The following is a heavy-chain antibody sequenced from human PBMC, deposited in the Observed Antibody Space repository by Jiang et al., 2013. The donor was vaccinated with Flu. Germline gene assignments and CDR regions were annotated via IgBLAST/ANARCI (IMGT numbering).Heavy chain of an antibody. J-gene: IGHJ4*02. CDR1: GDSVSSNSAA. Sequence: SQTLSLTCAISGDSVSSNSAAWNRIRQSPSRGLEWLGRTYYRSKWFKGYAPSVKSRITINPDTSKNEFSLQLNSVTPEDTAVYYCARSAPNVDYWGQGTLVTVSS. V-gene: IGHV6-1*01. CDR2: TYYRSKWFK. CDR3: ARSAPNVDY.